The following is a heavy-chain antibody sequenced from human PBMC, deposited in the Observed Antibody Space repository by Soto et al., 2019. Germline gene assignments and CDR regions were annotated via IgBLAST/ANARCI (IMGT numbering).Heavy chain of an antibody. V-gene: IGHV6-1*01. CDR1: GDSVSSNSAA. CDR2: TYYRSKRYN. D-gene: IGHD3-3*01. J-gene: IGHJ5*02. CDR3: ARGDVGFDWLVL. Sequence: SQTLSLTCAISGDSVSSNSAAWNWIRQSPSRGLEWLGRTYYRSKRYNDYAVSVKSRITINPDTSENQFSLQLSSVTAADTAVYYCARGDVGFDWLVLWGQGTLVTVSS.